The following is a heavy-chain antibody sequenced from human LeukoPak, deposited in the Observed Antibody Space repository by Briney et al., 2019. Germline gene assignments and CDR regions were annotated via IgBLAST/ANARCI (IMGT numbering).Heavy chain of an antibody. D-gene: IGHD5-18*01. CDR1: GFTFDYFT. J-gene: IGHJ4*02. V-gene: IGHV3-43*01. Sequence: SGGSLRLSCAASGFTFDYFTMYWVRQSPGKGLEWVSLISLDGNTYYADPVRGRFTISRDNSKNFLYLQMNSLTSEDTALYYCAKGRRRGYAYGTIDSWGQGTLVTVSS. CDR2: ISLDGNT. CDR3: AKGRRRGYAYGTIDS.